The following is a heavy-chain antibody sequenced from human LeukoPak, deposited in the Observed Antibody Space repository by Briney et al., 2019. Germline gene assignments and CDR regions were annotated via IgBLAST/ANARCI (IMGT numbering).Heavy chain of an antibody. Sequence: NTSETLSLTCTVSGGSISSYYWSWIRQPPGKGLGWIGYIYYSGSTNYNPSLKSRVTISVDTSKNQFSLKLSSVTAADTAVYYCASSIVVVPAPDYYYYYMDVWGKGTTVTVSS. J-gene: IGHJ6*03. CDR1: GGSISSYY. CDR3: ASSIVVVPAPDYYYYYMDV. V-gene: IGHV4-59*01. D-gene: IGHD2-2*01. CDR2: IYYSGST.